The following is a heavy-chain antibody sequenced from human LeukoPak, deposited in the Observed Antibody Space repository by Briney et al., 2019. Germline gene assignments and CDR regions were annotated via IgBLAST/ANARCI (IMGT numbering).Heavy chain of an antibody. D-gene: IGHD2-2*01. CDR3: ARDRQYCSSTSCYNWFDP. Sequence: SQTLSLTCAVSGGSISSGGYSWSWIRQPPGKGLEWIGYIYHSGSTYYNPSLKSRVTISVDRSKNQFSLKLSSVTAADTAVYYCARDRQYCSSTSCYNWFDPWGQGTLVTVSS. CDR1: GGSISSGGYS. J-gene: IGHJ5*02. CDR2: IYHSGST. V-gene: IGHV4-30-2*01.